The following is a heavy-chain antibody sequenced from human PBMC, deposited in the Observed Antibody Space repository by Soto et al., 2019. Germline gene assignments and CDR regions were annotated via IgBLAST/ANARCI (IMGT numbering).Heavy chain of an antibody. CDR3: ARDLRFGEFTYGMDV. Sequence: TLSLTSTVSGGSISSGYYYWSWIRQPPGKGLEWIGYIYYSGSTYYNPSLKSRVTISVDTSKNQFSLKLSSVTAADTAVYYCARDLRFGEFTYGMDVWGQGTTVTVSS. CDR1: GGSISSGYYY. V-gene: IGHV4-30-4*01. CDR2: IYYSGST. J-gene: IGHJ6*02. D-gene: IGHD3-10*01.